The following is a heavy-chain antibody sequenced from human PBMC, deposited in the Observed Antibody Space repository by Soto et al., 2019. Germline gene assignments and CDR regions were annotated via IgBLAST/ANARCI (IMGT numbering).Heavy chain of an antibody. Sequence: PVGSLRLSCSASGFTFSSYSMNWVRQAPGKGLEWVSYISSSSSTIYYADSVKGRFTISRDNAKNSLYLQMNSLRDEDTAVYYCARDGLTRIQLWHPRLAYWGQAVLVTV. CDR1: GFTFSSYS. J-gene: IGHJ4*02. CDR3: ARDGLTRIQLWHPRLAY. D-gene: IGHD5-18*01. CDR2: ISSSSSTI. V-gene: IGHV3-48*02.